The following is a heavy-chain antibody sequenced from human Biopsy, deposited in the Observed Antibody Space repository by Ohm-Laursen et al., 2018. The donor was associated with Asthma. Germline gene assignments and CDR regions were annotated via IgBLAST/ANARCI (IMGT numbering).Heavy chain of an antibody. CDR3: ARHWNWGSFFDY. D-gene: IGHD7-27*01. V-gene: IGHV4-34*01. CDR2: IDQSGYT. J-gene: IGHJ4*02. CDR1: GGYLTGHY. Sequence: GTLSPTCAVYGGYLTGHYWNWIRQPPGKGLEWIGEIDQSGYTNYNPSLKSRVTISADTSKNQFHLNLSSVTAADTAVFYCARHWNWGSFFDYWGQGMLVTVSS.